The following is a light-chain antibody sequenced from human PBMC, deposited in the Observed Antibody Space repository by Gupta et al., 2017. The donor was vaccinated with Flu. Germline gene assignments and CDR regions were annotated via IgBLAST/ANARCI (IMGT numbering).Light chain of an antibody. Sequence: EIVLTQSPVTLSLSPGERATLSCKASQSVTTTFLTWYQQKPGQAPRLLIFAASNRASGVPDRFSGSGSGTEFTLTISRREPEDFAVYYCQQEGSLPLTFGQGTKVEIK. CDR2: AAS. V-gene: IGKV3-20*01. CDR3: QQEGSLPLT. J-gene: IGKJ1*01. CDR1: QSVTTTF.